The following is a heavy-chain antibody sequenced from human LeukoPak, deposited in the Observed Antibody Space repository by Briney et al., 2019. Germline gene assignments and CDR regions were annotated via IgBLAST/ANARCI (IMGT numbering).Heavy chain of an antibody. J-gene: IGHJ5*02. CDR1: GFTFSSYV. V-gene: IGHV3-23*01. Sequence: GGSLRLSCAASGFTFSSYVMSWVRQAPGKGLEWVSSISDSGGRTYYADSVKGRFTISRDNSKNTLYLQMNNLRVEDTAVYYCARVMTAIANWFDPWGQGTLVTVSS. D-gene: IGHD2-21*02. CDR3: ARVMTAIANWFDP. CDR2: ISDSGGRT.